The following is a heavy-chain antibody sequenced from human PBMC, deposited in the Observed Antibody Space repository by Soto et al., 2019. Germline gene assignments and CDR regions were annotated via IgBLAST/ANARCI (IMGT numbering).Heavy chain of an antibody. D-gene: IGHD6-19*01. Sequence: QVQLVESGGGVVQPGRSLRLSCAASGFTFSSYGMHWVRQAPGKGLEWVAVISYDGSNKYYADSVKGRFTISRDNSKNTLYLHMNSLRAEDTAVYYCAKSENFIAVAGTREGMDYWGQGTLVTVSS. CDR3: AKSENFIAVAGTREGMDY. V-gene: IGHV3-30*18. J-gene: IGHJ4*02. CDR2: ISYDGSNK. CDR1: GFTFSSYG.